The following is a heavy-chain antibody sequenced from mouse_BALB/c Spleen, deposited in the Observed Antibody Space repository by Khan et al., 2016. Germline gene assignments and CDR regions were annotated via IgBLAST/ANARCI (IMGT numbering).Heavy chain of an antibody. V-gene: IGHV1-80*01. CDR3: ARMNEGSCAY. Sequence: QVQLKQSGAELVRPGSSVKISCKASGYAFSSYWMNWLKQRPGQGLEWIGQIYPGDGDTNYNGKFKGKATLTADKSSSTAYMQLSGLTSEASAVYFCARMNEGSCAYWGQGTLVTVSA. J-gene: IGHJ3*01. CDR1: GYAFSSYW. CDR2: IYPGDGDT.